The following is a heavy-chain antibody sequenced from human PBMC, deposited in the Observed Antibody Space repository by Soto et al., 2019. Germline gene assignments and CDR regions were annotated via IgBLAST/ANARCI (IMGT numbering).Heavy chain of an antibody. J-gene: IGHJ4*02. V-gene: IGHV1-69*13. D-gene: IGHD3-10*01. CDR2: ITPIFATT. Sequence: SVKVSCKASGVTFSTHEFSWVRQAPGQGLEWMGGITPIFATTKYAQKFQARVTIIADESTSTVYMELRGLTSDDTATYYCARDQYRHGSGTYYVTGWDYWGPGTLVTVSS. CDR1: GVTFSTHE. CDR3: ARDQYRHGSGTYYVTGWDY.